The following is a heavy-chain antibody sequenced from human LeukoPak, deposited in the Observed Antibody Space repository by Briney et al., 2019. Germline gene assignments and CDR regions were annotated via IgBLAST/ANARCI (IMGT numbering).Heavy chain of an antibody. D-gene: IGHD3-22*01. CDR2: IRSKTYGGTT. CDR1: GFTFGDYA. Sequence: GGSLRLSCTASGFTFGDYAMSRVRQAPGKGLEWVGFIRSKTYGGTTEYAASVKGRFTISRDDSKSIAYLQMNSLKTEDTAVYYCTRAPYYYDSSGYNFDYWGQGILVTVSS. V-gene: IGHV3-49*04. CDR3: TRAPYYYDSSGYNFDY. J-gene: IGHJ4*02.